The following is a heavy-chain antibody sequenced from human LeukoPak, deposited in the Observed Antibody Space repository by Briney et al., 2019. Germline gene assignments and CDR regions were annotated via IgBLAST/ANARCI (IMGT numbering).Heavy chain of an antibody. CDR2: INHSGST. CDR3: AREGGVRILTGYYRVTPIGYFDY. D-gene: IGHD3-9*01. J-gene: IGHJ4*02. CDR1: GGSFSGYY. V-gene: IGHV4-34*01. Sequence: SETLSLTCAVYGGSFSGYYWSWIRQPPGKGLEWIGEINHSGSTNYNPSLKSRVTISVDTSKNQFSLKLSSVTAADTAVYYCAREGGVRILTGYYRVTPIGYFDYWGQGTLVTVSS.